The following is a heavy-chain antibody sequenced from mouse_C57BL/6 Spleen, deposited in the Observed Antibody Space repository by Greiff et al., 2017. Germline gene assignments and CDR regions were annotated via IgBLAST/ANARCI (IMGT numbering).Heavy chain of an antibody. Sequence: QVQLQQPGAELVMPGASVKLSCKASGYTFTSYWMHWVKQRPGQGLEWIGEIDPSDSYTNYNQKFKGKSTLTVDKSSSTAYMQLSSLTSEDSAVYYCARSSYGNWDYWGQGTTLTVSS. D-gene: IGHD2-1*01. J-gene: IGHJ2*01. CDR2: IDPSDSYT. CDR1: GYTFTSYW. V-gene: IGHV1-69*01. CDR3: ARSSYGNWDY.